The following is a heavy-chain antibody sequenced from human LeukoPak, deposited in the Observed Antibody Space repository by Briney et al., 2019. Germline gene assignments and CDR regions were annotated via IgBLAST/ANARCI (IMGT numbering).Heavy chain of an antibody. CDR3: ARVSCSSTSCPSQVDY. CDR2: ISNSSSYI. Sequence: GGSLRLSCAASGFTFSSYSMNWVRQAPGKGLEWVSSISNSSSYIYYADSVKGRFTISRDNAKNSLYLQMNSLRAEDTAVYYCARVSCSSTSCPSQVDYWGQGTLVTVSS. CDR1: GFTFSSYS. D-gene: IGHD2-2*01. V-gene: IGHV3-21*01. J-gene: IGHJ4*02.